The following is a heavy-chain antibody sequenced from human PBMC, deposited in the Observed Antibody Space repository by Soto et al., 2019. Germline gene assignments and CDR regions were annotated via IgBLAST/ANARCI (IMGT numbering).Heavy chain of an antibody. J-gene: IGHJ6*02. V-gene: IGHV6-1*01. CDR3: ARVPHSSSGQKNPIWDYGMDV. Sequence: SQTLSLTCAISGDSVSSNSAAWNWIRQSPSRGLEWLGRTYYRSKWYNDYAVSVKSRITINPDTSKNQFSLQLNSVTPEDTAVYYCARVPHSSSGQKNPIWDYGMDVWGQGTTVTVSS. CDR1: GDSVSSNSAA. CDR2: TYYRSKWYN. D-gene: IGHD6-13*01.